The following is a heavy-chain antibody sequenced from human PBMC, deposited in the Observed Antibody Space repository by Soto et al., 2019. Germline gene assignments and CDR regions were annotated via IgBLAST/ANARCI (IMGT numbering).Heavy chain of an antibody. CDR1: GGSISSSSYY. D-gene: IGHD1-26*01. V-gene: IGHV4-39*01. J-gene: IGHJ4*02. CDR3: ARQKRWEVNY. CDR2: IYYSGST. Sequence: SETLSLTCTVSGGSISSSSYYWGWIRQPPGKGLEWIGSIYYSGSTYYNPSLKSRVTISVDTSKNQFSLKLSSVTAADTAVYYCARQKRWEVNYWGQGTLVTVSS.